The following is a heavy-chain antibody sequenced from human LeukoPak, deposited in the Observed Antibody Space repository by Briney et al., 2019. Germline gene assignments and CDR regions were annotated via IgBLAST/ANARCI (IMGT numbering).Heavy chain of an antibody. D-gene: IGHD1-26*01. V-gene: IGHV3-13*01. CDR2: IGTAGDT. CDR3: ARGLGSSLADC. CDR1: GFPLSEYA. J-gene: IGHJ4*02. Sequence: GSLLPSSAAPGFPLSEYAMHGVRPATGEGRGWVSGIGTAGDTYYPVSVKGRFTISRENARTSLYLQMNNLRAGDTAVYYCARGLGSSLADCWGQGTLVTVSS.